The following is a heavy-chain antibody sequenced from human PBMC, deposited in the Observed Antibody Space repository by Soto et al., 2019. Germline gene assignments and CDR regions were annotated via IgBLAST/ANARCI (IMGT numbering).Heavy chain of an antibody. J-gene: IGHJ4*01. D-gene: IGHD6-6*01. Sequence: GGSLRLSCEASGFTLSTYSMNWVRQAPGKGLEWVSSISNSGYYIYYADSMKGRFTISRDNAKNSLYLQVNSLRAEDTAVYYCARDYSSSSGGYFDYCGLGTLVTVSS. CDR3: ARDYSSSSGGYFDY. V-gene: IGHV3-21*01. CDR2: ISNSGYYI. CDR1: GFTLSTYS.